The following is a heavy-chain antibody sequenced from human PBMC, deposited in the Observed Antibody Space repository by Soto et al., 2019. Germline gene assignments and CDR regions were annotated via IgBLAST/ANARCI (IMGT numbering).Heavy chain of an antibody. CDR1: GFTFSSYA. V-gene: IGHV3-23*01. D-gene: IGHD6-13*01. CDR2: ISGSGGST. CDR3: AKPVPSSSWYFDYYYYYGMDV. J-gene: IGHJ6*02. Sequence: GGSLRLSCAASGFTFSSYAMSWVRQAPGKGLEWVSAISGSGGSTYYADSVKGRFTISRDNSKNTLYLQMNSLRAEDTAVYYCAKPVPSSSWYFDYYYYYGMDVWGQGTTVTVS.